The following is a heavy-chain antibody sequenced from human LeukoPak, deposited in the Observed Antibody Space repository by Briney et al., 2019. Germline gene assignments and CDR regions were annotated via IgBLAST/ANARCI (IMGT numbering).Heavy chain of an antibody. Sequence: GGSLRLSCAASGFTVSSNYMSWVRQAPGKGLEWVSAISGSGGSTYYADSVKGRFTISRDNSKNTLYLQMNSLRAEDTAVYYCAKDKTALRYFDWLLGYWGQGTLVTVSS. CDR1: GFTVSSNY. J-gene: IGHJ4*02. D-gene: IGHD3-9*01. V-gene: IGHV3-23*01. CDR3: AKDKTALRYFDWLLGY. CDR2: ISGSGGST.